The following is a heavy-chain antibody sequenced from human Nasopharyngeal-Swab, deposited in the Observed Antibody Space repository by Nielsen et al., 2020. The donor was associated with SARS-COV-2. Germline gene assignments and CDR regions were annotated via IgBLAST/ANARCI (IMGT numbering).Heavy chain of an antibody. CDR2: IGIAGDP. J-gene: IGHJ6*03. V-gene: IGHV3-13*05. CDR3: ARGGRGGQYYMDV. CDR1: GFTFSTYD. Sequence: GESLKISCAASGFTFSTYDMHWVRQVTGKGLEWVSAIGIAGDPYYAGSVKGRFTISRENAKNSLYLQMNSLRAGDTAVYYCARGGRGGQYYMDVWGKGTTVTVSS. D-gene: IGHD2-21*01.